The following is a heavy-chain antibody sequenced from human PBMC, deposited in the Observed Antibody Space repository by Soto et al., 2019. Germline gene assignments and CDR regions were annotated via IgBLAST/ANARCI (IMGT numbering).Heavy chain of an antibody. D-gene: IGHD2-21*02. CDR2: IYNSGST. CDR1: GGPLSGYY. J-gene: IGHJ3*02. Sequence: SETLSLTCTVSGGPLSGYYVRWIRQTPGKGLEWIGYIYNSGSTVYNPSLESRLTISVDTSRNQVFLKLNSVTAADTAVYYCTRPNQGDYAFDIWGQGTMVTVSS. CDR3: TRPNQGDYAFDI. V-gene: IGHV4-59*08.